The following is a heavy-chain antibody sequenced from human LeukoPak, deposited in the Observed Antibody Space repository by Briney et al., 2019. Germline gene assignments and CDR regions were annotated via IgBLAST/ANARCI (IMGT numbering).Heavy chain of an antibody. J-gene: IGHJ4*02. CDR1: GGSITSGGYY. D-gene: IGHD6-13*01. V-gene: IGHV4-39*07. CDR2: IYYSGST. Sequence: SETLSLTCTVSGGSITSGGYYWSWFRQPPGKGLGWIGSIYYSGSTYYNPSLKSRVTISVDTSKNQFSLKLSSVTAADTAVYYCARGFGGLAAAFDYWGQGTLVTVSS. CDR3: ARGFGGLAAAFDY.